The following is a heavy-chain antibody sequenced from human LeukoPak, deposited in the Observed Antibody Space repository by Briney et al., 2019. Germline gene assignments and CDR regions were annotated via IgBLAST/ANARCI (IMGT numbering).Heavy chain of an antibody. CDR2: IIPIFGTA. CDR1: GGSFSRYA. V-gene: IGHV1-69*01. CDR3: ARGSGETGGYYYVY. J-gene: IGHJ4*02. D-gene: IGHD3-22*01. Sequence: SVKVSCKASGGSFSRYAISWVRQAPGQGLEWMGGIIPIFGTANYAQKFQGRVTITADESTRTAYMELRTLRSEDMAIYYCARGSGETGGYYYVYWGRGTPVTVSS.